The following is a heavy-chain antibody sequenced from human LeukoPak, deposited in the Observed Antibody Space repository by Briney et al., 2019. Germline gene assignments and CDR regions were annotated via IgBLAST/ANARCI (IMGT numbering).Heavy chain of an antibody. CDR2: INPNSGGT. CDR1: GYTFTGYY. V-gene: IGHV1-2*02. Sequence: ASVKVSCKASGYTFTGYYMHWVRQAPGQGLAWMGWINPNSGGTNYAQKFQGRVTMTRDTSISTAYMELSRLRSDDTAVYYCARSIRGYDTHDAFDIWGQGTMVTVSS. D-gene: IGHD5-12*01. J-gene: IGHJ3*02. CDR3: ARSIRGYDTHDAFDI.